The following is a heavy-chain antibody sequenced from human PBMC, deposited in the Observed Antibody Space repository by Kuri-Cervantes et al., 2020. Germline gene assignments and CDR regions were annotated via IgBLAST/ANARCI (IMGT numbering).Heavy chain of an antibody. Sequence: GESLKISCAASGFTFSNYYMSWVRQAPGKGLEWVGRIKSKTDGGTIDYAAPVKGRFTISRDDSKNTLYLQMNSLKTEDTAVYYCTTDYEANGDDDFFDIWGQGTMVTVSS. D-gene: IGHD4-17*01. J-gene: IGHJ3*02. CDR1: GFTFSNYY. CDR2: IKSKTDGGTI. V-gene: IGHV3-15*01. CDR3: TTDYEANGDDDFFDI.